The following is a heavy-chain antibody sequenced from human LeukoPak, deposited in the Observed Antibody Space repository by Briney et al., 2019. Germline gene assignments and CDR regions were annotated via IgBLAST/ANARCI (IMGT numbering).Heavy chain of an antibody. CDR1: GFTFSSYA. J-gene: IGHJ6*02. Sequence: GGSLILSCAASGFTFSSYAMHWVRQAPGKGLEWVAFISSDVANKYYADSLRGRFTISRDNSKNSQYLQVDSLRAEDTAVYHCARGGGIYCGGDCQYALDVWGQGTTVTVSS. CDR2: ISSDVANK. V-gene: IGHV3-30-3*01. CDR3: ARGGGIYCGGDCQYALDV. D-gene: IGHD2-21*02.